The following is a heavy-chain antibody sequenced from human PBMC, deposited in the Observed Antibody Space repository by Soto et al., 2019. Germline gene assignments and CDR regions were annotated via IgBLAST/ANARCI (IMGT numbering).Heavy chain of an antibody. Sequence: SETLSLTCAVYGGSFSGYYWSWIRQPPGKGLEWIGEINHSGSTNYNPSLKSRATISVDTSKNQFSLKLTSVTAADTAVYYCARRYGGTFDYWGQGTLVTVSS. CDR3: ARRYGGTFDY. CDR1: GGSFSGYY. D-gene: IGHD2-15*01. J-gene: IGHJ4*02. V-gene: IGHV4-34*01. CDR2: INHSGST.